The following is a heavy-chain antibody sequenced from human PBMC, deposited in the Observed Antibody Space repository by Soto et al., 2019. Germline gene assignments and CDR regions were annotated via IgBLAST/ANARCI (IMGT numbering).Heavy chain of an antibody. V-gene: IGHV4-34*01. CDR2: INHSGST. CDR1: GGSFSGYY. J-gene: IGHJ4*02. CDR3: ARGPKYQLGGFDY. D-gene: IGHD2-2*01. Sequence: QVQLQQWGAGLLKPSETLSLTCAVYGGSFSGYYWSWIRQPPGKGLEWIGEINHSGSTNYNPSLKSRVTIAVDTSKSQFSLKLSSVTAADTAVYYCARGPKYQLGGFDYWGQGTLVTVSS.